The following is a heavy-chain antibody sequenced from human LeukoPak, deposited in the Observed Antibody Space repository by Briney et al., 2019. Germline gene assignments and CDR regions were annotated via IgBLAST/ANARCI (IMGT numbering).Heavy chain of an antibody. Sequence: ASVKVSCKVSGYTLTKLSMHWVRQAPGKGLEWMGGFDPEDGETIYAQKFQGRVTMTEDTSTDTAYMELSSLRSEDTAVYYCATDKPSPYYDSSGYYYWGQGTLVTVSS. CDR1: GYTLTKLS. CDR3: ATDKPSPYYDSSGYYY. J-gene: IGHJ4*02. CDR2: FDPEDGET. D-gene: IGHD3-22*01. V-gene: IGHV1-24*01.